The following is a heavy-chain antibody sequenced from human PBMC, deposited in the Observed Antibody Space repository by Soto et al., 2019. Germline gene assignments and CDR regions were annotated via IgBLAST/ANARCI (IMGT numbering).Heavy chain of an antibody. D-gene: IGHD4-17*01. J-gene: IGHJ6*02. CDR3: ARPAATVIFYSGMDV. Sequence: GGALRLSCAASGFTFSYYAMHWVRQSPGKGLEWVAIISFDGSNEHYADSVQGRFTISRDNSENTLYLQMNSLRADDTAVYYCARPAATVIFYSGMDVWGQGTTVTVSS. CDR1: GFTFSYYA. V-gene: IGHV3-30-3*01. CDR2: ISFDGSNE.